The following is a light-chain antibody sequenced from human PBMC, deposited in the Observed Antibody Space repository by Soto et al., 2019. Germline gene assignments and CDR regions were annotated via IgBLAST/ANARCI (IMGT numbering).Light chain of an antibody. Sequence: QSALTQPHSVSGSPGQSVTISCTGTSSDVGGYSYVSWYQQHPGKAPKLIIYDVTERPSGVPDRFSGSKSGNTASLTISGLQAEDEADYYWCLYTGSYSYVFGIGTKLTVL. CDR3: CLYTGSYSYV. V-gene: IGLV2-11*01. J-gene: IGLJ1*01. CDR2: DVT. CDR1: SSDVGGYSY.